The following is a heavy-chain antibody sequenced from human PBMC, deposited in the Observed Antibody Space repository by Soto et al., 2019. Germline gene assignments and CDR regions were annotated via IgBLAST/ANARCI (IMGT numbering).Heavy chain of an antibody. CDR1: GGSINRGSFY. V-gene: IGHV4-31*03. D-gene: IGHD3-22*01. CDR2: LYYSGST. J-gene: IGHJ4*02. CDR3: AIFVKYYFDRDGCFYFFYY. Sequence: SETLSLTCSVSGGSINRGSFYWSWIRQHPRKGLECIGSLYYSGSTHTNPSLKSRISISMDTTKNQFSMHLTSVTVVDSAVVDCAIFVKYYFDRDGCFYFFYYWGKGGLVTVSS.